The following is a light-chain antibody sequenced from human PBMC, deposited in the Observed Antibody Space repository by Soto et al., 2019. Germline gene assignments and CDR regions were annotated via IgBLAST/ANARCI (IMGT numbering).Light chain of an antibody. CDR2: DAS. V-gene: IGKV1-33*01. Sequence: DLQMTQSPSSLSASAGDRVTITCQASQDINNHLNWYQQEAGRAPKLLINDASNLETGVPSRFSGSGSGTDFTLTISGLQPEDIATYYCQQYVNALTFGGGTKVEIK. J-gene: IGKJ4*01. CDR1: QDINNH. CDR3: QQYVNALT.